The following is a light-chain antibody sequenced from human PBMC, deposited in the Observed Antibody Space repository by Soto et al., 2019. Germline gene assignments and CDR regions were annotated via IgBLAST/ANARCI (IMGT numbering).Light chain of an antibody. J-gene: IGLJ2*01. V-gene: IGLV1-40*01. Sequence: QPVLTQPPSVSGAPGQRVTISCTGNSSNIGAGYDVHWYQQFPGTAPKVYIYGNTNRPSGVPDRFSGSKSGTSASLAITGLQAEDEADYYCQSYDRSLRSVIFGGGTKLTVL. CDR3: QSYDRSLRSVI. CDR2: GNT. CDR1: SSNIGAGYD.